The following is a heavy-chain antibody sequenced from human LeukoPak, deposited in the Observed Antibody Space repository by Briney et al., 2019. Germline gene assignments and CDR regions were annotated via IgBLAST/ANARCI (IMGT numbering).Heavy chain of an antibody. Sequence: GGSLRLSCAASGFTFNTYAMNWVRQAPGKGLEWVSSISGSGSHTYYADSVQGRFTVSRDNSKNTVNLHLNTVRAEDTAVYYCAKERVTSGMMEGVLHMWGQGTTVSVSS. CDR2: ISGSGSHT. CDR3: AKERVTSGMMEGVLHM. CDR1: GFTFNTYA. J-gene: IGHJ3*02. D-gene: IGHD4-11*01. V-gene: IGHV3-23*01.